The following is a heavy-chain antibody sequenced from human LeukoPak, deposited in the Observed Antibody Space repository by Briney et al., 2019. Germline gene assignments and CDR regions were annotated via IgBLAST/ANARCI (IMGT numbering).Heavy chain of an antibody. CDR2: IYPADSDT. V-gene: IGHV5-51*01. D-gene: IGHD2-2*01. Sequence: GESLKISCRGSGYSFTTYWIGWVRQMPGKGLEWMGIIYPADSDTRYTPSFQGQVTLSADKSNNTAYLQWSSLKASDTAMYYCARRQGCSSTSCPPDYWGQGTLVTVSP. CDR3: ARRQGCSSTSCPPDY. J-gene: IGHJ4*02. CDR1: GYSFTTYW.